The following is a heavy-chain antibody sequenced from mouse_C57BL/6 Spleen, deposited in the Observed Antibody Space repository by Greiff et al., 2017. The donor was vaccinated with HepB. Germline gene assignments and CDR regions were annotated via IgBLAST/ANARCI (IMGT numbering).Heavy chain of an antibody. J-gene: IGHJ4*01. V-gene: IGHV7-3*01. CDR1: GFTFTDYY. Sequence: DVMLVESGGGLVQPGGSLSLSCAASGFTFTDYYMSWVRQPPGKALDWLGFIRNKANGYTTEYSASVKGRFTISRENSQSILYLQMNALRAEDSATYYCARSLINSIVDAYAMDYWGQGTSVTVSS. CDR3: ARSLINSIVDAYAMDY. D-gene: IGHD1-1*01. CDR2: IRNKANGYTT.